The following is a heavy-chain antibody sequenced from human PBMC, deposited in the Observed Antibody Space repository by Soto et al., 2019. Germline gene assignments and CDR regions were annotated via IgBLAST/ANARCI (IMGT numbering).Heavy chain of an antibody. CDR2: VKHSGNT. D-gene: IGHD3-16*01. CDR3: ARHGGYYFDY. Sequence: QVQLQQWGAGLLKPSETLSLTCAVYGGSLSGYYWSWIRQPPGKGLEWIGEVKHSGNTIYNPSLKSRVPISVDTSANQFSLKLSSVTAADTAVYYCARHGGYYFDYWGQETLVTVSS. CDR1: GGSLSGYY. J-gene: IGHJ4*02. V-gene: IGHV4-34*01.